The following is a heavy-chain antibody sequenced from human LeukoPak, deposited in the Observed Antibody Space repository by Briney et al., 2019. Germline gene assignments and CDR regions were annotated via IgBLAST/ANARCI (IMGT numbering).Heavy chain of an antibody. D-gene: IGHD5-18*01. V-gene: IGHV1-69*13. CDR2: IIPIFGTA. Sequence: ASVKVSCKASGGTFSIYAISWVRQAPGQGLEWMGGIIPIFGTANYAQKFQGRVTITADESPSTAYMELSSLRCEDTAVYYCARDHGYSYGTDPTGYYYMDVLRKGTTVTVSS. CDR3: ARDHGYSYGTDPTGYYYMDV. J-gene: IGHJ6*03. CDR1: GGTFSIYA.